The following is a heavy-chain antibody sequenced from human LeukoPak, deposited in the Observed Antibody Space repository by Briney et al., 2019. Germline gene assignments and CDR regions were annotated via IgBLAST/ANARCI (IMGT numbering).Heavy chain of an antibody. J-gene: IGHJ4*02. D-gene: IGHD1-14*01. CDR1: GFTFSDYY. CDR2: ISEDGSEE. CDR3: VRDDWHQPDLFDY. V-gene: IGHV3-30-3*01. Sequence: PGGSLRLSCAASGFTFSDYYMSWVRQAPGKGLEWVALISEDGSEEYYLDSVKGRFTISRDNSKNTLSLQMDSLRAEDTAVYYCVRDDWHQPDLFDYWGQGTLVTVSS.